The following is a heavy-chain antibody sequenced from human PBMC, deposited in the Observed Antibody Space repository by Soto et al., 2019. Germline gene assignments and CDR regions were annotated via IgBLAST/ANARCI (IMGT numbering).Heavy chain of an antibody. CDR3: AKDVGAYSGNFHFDS. CDR2: ISASGGIT. D-gene: IGHD1-26*01. V-gene: IGHV3-23*01. Sequence: PGGSLRLSCAVSGFTFDRYAMSWVRQAPGEGLEWVSGISASGGITFYGDSVKGRFTISRDNSMNTLFLQMNSLRAEDTAVYYCAKDVGAYSGNFHFDSWGQGTLVTVSS. CDR1: GFTFDRYA. J-gene: IGHJ5*01.